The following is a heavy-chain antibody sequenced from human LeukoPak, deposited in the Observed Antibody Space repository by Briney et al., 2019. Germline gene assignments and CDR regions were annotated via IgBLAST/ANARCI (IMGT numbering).Heavy chain of an antibody. D-gene: IGHD4-23*01. CDR1: GFIFDNFG. Sequence: GGSLRLSCAASGFIFDNFGMTWVRQAPGKGLEWVSGINWSGDSTGYADSVKGRFTFSRDNTKNSLYLQVNSLRAEDTALYYCARGRGLSTVVPYYFDYWGQGTLVTVSS. CDR3: ARGRGLSTVVPYYFDY. CDR2: INWSGDST. V-gene: IGHV3-20*04. J-gene: IGHJ4*02.